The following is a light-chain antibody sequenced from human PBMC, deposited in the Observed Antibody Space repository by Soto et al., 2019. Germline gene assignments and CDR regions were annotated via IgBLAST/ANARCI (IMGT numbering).Light chain of an antibody. V-gene: IGLV3-1*01. CDR2: QDI. CDR3: QAWDSSTNWV. Sequence: SYELTQPPSVSVSPGQTATITCSGDKLGDKYACWYQQKPGQSPVLVIYQDIKRPSGIPERFSGSNSGNTATLTISGTQAMDEADYYCQAWDSSTNWVFGGGTKLTVL. CDR1: KLGDKY. J-gene: IGLJ3*02.